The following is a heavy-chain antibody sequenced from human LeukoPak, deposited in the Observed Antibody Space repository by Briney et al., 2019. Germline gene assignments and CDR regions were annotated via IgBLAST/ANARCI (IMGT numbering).Heavy chain of an antibody. CDR2: IYYSGST. CDR3: ARVCREYYFDY. CDR1: GGSISSYY. D-gene: IGHD3-10*01. J-gene: IGHJ4*02. Sequence: PSETLSLTCTVSGGSISSYYWSWIRQPPGKGLEWIGYIYYSGSTNYNPSLKSRVTISVDTSKNQFSLKLSAVTAAATAVYYCARVCREYYFDYWGQGTLATVSS. V-gene: IGHV4-59*01.